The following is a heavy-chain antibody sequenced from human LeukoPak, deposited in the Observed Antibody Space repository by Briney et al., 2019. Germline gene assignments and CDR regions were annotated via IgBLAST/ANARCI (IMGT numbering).Heavy chain of an antibody. Sequence: PGGSLRLSCAASGFTFSSYAMHWVRQAPGKGLEWVAVISYDGSNKYYADSVKGRFTISRDNSKNTLYLQMNSLRAEDTAVYYCARGVRIAVAGNIGYWGQGTLVTVSS. D-gene: IGHD6-19*01. CDR1: GFTFSSYA. V-gene: IGHV3-30*04. CDR3: ARGVRIAVAGNIGY. CDR2: ISYDGSNK. J-gene: IGHJ4*02.